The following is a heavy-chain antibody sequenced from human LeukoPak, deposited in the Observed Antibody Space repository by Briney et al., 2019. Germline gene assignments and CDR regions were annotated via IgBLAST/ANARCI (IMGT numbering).Heavy chain of an antibody. D-gene: IGHD6-19*01. CDR3: AKDLSSITVAGFHY. V-gene: IGHV3-23*01. Sequence: TGGSLRLSCAASGFIFSNYAMSWVRQAPGKGLEWVSAISGSGGSTYHADSVKGRCTISRDNSKNTLYLQMSSLRAGDTAVYYCAKDLSSITVAGFHYWGQGTLVTVSS. J-gene: IGHJ4*02. CDR2: ISGSGGST. CDR1: GFIFSNYA.